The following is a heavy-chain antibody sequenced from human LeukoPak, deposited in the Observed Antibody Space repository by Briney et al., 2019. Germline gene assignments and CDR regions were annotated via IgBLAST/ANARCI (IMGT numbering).Heavy chain of an antibody. D-gene: IGHD3-3*01. CDR3: ARESERTPDFGINYYYYTDV. J-gene: IGHJ6*03. CDR2: INPHSGDT. V-gene: IGHV1-2*02. Sequence: ASVRVSCKASGYSLTDHCMHWVRQAPGQGLEWMGWINPHSGDTNSTQKFQGRVTMTTDTSISTVFLELDRLTSDDTAVYYCARESERTPDFGINYYYYTDVWGEGTTVTVSS. CDR1: GYSLTDHC.